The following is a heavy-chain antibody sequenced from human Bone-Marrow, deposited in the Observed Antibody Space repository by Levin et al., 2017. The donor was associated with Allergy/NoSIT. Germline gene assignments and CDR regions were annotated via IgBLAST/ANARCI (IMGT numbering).Heavy chain of an antibody. CDR1: GGSIRFSDHY. V-gene: IGHV4-39*01. CDR2: IHYSGSA. J-gene: IGHJ2*01. D-gene: IGHD3-10*01. Sequence: MPSETLSLTCTVSGGSIRFSDHYWGWIRQPPGKGLEWIGSIHYSGSAHYKSSLKSRVTISVDTSKDQLSLKLRSVTAADTAVYYCARHDFYGSVTRHYYFDLWGRGTLVTVSS. CDR3: ARHDFYGSVTRHYYFDL.